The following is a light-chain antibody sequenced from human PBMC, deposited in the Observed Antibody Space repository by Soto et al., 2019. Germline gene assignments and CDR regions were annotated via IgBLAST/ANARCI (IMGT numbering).Light chain of an antibody. CDR3: QQLNSDPRP. CDR2: AAS. Sequence: DIQLTQSPSFLSASVGDRVTITCRASQDISSYLAWYQQKPGKPPKLLIYAASTLQSGVPSRFSGSGSGTEFTLTISSLQPEDFATYYCQQLNSDPRPFGQGTKVEIK. J-gene: IGKJ1*01. V-gene: IGKV1-9*01. CDR1: QDISSY.